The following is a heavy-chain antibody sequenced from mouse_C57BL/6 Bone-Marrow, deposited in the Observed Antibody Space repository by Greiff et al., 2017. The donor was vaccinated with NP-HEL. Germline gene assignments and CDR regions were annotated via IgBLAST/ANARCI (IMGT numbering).Heavy chain of an antibody. CDR3: ARELSDYSAWFAY. Sequence: QVQLKQPGAELVKPGASVKLSCKASGYTFTSYWMQWVKQRPGQGLEWIGEIDPSDSYTNSNQKFKGKATLTVDTSSSTAYMQLSSLTSEDSACYYCARELSDYSAWFAYWGQGTLVTVSA. CDR2: IDPSDSYT. V-gene: IGHV1-50*01. J-gene: IGHJ3*01. D-gene: IGHD2-4*01. CDR1: GYTFTSYW.